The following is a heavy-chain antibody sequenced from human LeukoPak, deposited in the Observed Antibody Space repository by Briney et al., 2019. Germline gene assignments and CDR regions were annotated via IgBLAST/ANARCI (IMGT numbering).Heavy chain of an antibody. V-gene: IGHV4-59*01. Sequence: PSETLPLTCTVSGGSISSYYWSWIRQPPGKGLEWIGYIYYSGSTNYNPSLKSRVTISVDTSKNQFSLKLSSVAAADTAVYYCARDFVVVPAAPHAFDIWGQGTMVTVSS. CDR1: GGSISSYY. D-gene: IGHD2-2*01. CDR2: IYYSGST. J-gene: IGHJ3*02. CDR3: ARDFVVVPAAPHAFDI.